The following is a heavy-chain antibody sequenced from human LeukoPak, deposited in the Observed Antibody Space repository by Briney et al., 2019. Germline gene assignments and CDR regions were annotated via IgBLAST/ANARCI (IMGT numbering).Heavy chain of an antibody. Sequence: PGGSLRLSCAVSGFTLSSYWMHWVRQAPGQGLVWVSRINEDGRTINYADSVEGRFTISRDKAKNTLYLQMNSLRVEDTAVYFCARDLTGGSEFWGQGTLVTVSS. CDR3: ARDLTGGSEF. V-gene: IGHV3-74*01. CDR2: INEDGRTI. D-gene: IGHD3-9*01. J-gene: IGHJ4*02. CDR1: GFTLSSYW.